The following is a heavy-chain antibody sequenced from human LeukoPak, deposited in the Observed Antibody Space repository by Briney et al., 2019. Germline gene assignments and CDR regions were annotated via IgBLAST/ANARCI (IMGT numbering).Heavy chain of an antibody. V-gene: IGHV3-21*01. CDR1: GFTLSNYD. CDR2: MRTSSRYI. D-gene: IGHD2-2*01. Sequence: TGGSLRLSCAASGFTLSNYDMNWVRQAPGKGLEWVSSMRTSSRYIYYKDSVRGRFTISRDDAKNSLYLEMNSLRAEDTAVYYCARADCSSSTCYLRRSWFDPWGQGTLVTVSS. J-gene: IGHJ5*02. CDR3: ARADCSSSTCYLRRSWFDP.